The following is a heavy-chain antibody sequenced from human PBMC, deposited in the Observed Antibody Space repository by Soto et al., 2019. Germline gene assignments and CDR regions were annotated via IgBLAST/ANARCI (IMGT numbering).Heavy chain of an antibody. Sequence: SETLSLTCTVSGGSISSYYWSWIRQPPGKGLEWIGYIYYSGSTNYNPSLKSRVTISVDTSKNQFSLKLSSVTAADTAVYYCARDVRLYQFDPWGQGTLVTVSS. CDR1: GGSISSYY. J-gene: IGHJ5*02. CDR2: IYYSGST. V-gene: IGHV4-59*01. CDR3: ARDVRLYQFDP. D-gene: IGHD2-2*01.